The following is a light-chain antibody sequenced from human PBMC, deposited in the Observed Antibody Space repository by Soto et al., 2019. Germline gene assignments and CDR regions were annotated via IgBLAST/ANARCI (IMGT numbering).Light chain of an antibody. CDR1: QDIDIS. CDR2: AAS. J-gene: IGKJ1*01. CDR3: QHYDTFSWT. V-gene: IGKV1-5*01. Sequence: DIQMTQFPSTLSASVGDRVTITCRASQDIDISLAWFQQRPGEAPKLLIFAASGLESGVPSTFSGSGSGTEFTFTISSVQPDDFATYFCQHYDTFSWTFGQGTKVEMK.